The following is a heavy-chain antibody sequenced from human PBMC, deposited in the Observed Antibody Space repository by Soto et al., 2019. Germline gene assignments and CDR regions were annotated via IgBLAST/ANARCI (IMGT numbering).Heavy chain of an antibody. D-gene: IGHD1-20*01. CDR3: PRARNWNYYYYGLDV. CDR1: GGSISSYH. CDR2: IYYSGST. Sequence: QVQLQESGPGLVKPSETLSLTCTVSGGSISSYHWNWIRQPPGKGLEWIGYIYYSGSTDYNPSLKSRVIMSVDTSKNQFSLKLSSVTAADTAVYYCPRARNWNYYYYGLDVWGQGTTVTVSS. J-gene: IGHJ6*02. V-gene: IGHV4-59*01.